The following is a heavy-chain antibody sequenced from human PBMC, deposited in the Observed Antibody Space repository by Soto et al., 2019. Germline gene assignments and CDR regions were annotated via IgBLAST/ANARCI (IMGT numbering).Heavy chain of an antibody. V-gene: IGHV3-74*01. CDR1: GFDFSNTW. CDR3: AKDWYHTIDS. J-gene: IGHJ4*02. D-gene: IGHD1-20*01. Sequence: GGSLRLSCATSGFDFSNTWIHWVRQVPGEGRVWVSRINSDGSRIIYADSVKGRFTLSRDNAKNTVHLQMSSLRVEDTAVYYCAKDWYHTIDSWGQGIPVTVSS. CDR2: INSDGSRI.